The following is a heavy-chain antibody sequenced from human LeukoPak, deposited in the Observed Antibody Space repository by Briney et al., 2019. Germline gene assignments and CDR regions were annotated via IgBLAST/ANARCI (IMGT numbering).Heavy chain of an antibody. Sequence: PGGSLRLSCAASGFTFDDYAMHWVRQAPGKGLEWVSGISWNSGSIGYADSVKGRFTISRDNAKNSLYLQVNSLRAEDTALYYCAKDRGGLYQVLFAFDIWGQGTMVTVSS. J-gene: IGHJ3*02. CDR3: AKDRGGLYQVLFAFDI. V-gene: IGHV3-9*01. D-gene: IGHD2-2*01. CDR2: ISWNSGSI. CDR1: GFTFDDYA.